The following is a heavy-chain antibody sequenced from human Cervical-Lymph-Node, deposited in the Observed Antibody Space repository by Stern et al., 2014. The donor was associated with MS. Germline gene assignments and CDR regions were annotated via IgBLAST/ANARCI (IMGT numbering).Heavy chain of an antibody. J-gene: IGHJ6*02. Sequence: QVQLQESGPGLVKSSETLSLTCIVSGGSISSSTHYWAWIRQPPGKGLDWIGSIYSTGNTYYNPSLKSRVAMSVDMSKNHFSLKMSSVTAADTALFYCARHRGDNGRLDYGMDVWGQGTTVTVS. V-gene: IGHV4-39*01. D-gene: IGHD2-8*01. CDR1: GGSISSSTHY. CDR3: ARHRGDNGRLDYGMDV. CDR2: IYSTGNT.